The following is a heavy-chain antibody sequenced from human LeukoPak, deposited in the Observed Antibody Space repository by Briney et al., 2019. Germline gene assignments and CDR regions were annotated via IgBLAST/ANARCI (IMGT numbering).Heavy chain of an antibody. Sequence: GGSLRLSCAASGFTFSSYAMSWVRQAPGKGLEWVSAISGSGGSTYYADSVKGRFTISRDNSKNTLYLQMNSLRAEDTAVHYCASPVVVTDFDYWGQGTLVTVSS. V-gene: IGHV3-23*01. J-gene: IGHJ4*02. CDR3: ASPVVVTDFDY. CDR2: ISGSGGST. CDR1: GFTFSSYA. D-gene: IGHD2-21*02.